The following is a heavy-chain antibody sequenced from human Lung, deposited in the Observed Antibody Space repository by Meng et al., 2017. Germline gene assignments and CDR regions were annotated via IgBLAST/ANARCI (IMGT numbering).Heavy chain of an antibody. CDR3: ESWIYSCGWQ. J-gene: IGHJ4*02. V-gene: IGHV4/OR15-8*02. CDR2: IYHGGDT. Sequence: QGLLQEAGQGLVKPSGILSLTCFVYGGSISSIDWWSWVRQPPGKGLEWIGEIYHGGDTNYNPSLKSRVTIAIDRSKNKFSLKLSSVTAADTAVYYCESWIYSCGWQWGQGTLVTVSS. CDR1: GGSISSIDW. D-gene: IGHD6-19*01.